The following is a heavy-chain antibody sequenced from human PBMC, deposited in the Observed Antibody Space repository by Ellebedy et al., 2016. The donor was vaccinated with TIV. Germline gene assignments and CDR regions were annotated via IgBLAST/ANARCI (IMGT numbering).Heavy chain of an antibody. Sequence: ASVKVSCKASGYSFTGRYLHWVRQAPGQGLEWMGWINPNIGDTNYAQNFKGRVTMTRDTSISTAYLELSRLRPDDTAIYFCASGGYSGFVYFDSWGQGTLVTVSS. CDR1: GYSFTGRY. CDR3: ASGGYSGFVYFDS. V-gene: IGHV1-2*02. CDR2: INPNIGDT. J-gene: IGHJ4*02. D-gene: IGHD5-12*01.